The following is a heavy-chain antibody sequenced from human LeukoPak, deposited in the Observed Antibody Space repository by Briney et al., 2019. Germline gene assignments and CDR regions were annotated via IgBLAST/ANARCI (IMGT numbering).Heavy chain of an antibody. D-gene: IGHD1-26*01. V-gene: IGHV3-21*01. Sequence: GGSLRLSCAASGFTFSSYSMNWVRQAPGKGLEWVSSISSSSSYIYYADSVKGRFTISRDNAKNSLYLQMNSLRAEDTAVYYCARLGATDAFDIWGQGTMVTVSS. CDR3: ARLGATDAFDI. CDR1: GFTFSSYS. CDR2: ISSSSSYI. J-gene: IGHJ3*02.